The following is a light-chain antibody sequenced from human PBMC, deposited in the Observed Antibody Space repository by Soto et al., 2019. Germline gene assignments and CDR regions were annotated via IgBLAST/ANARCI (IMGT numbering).Light chain of an antibody. Sequence: EIVLTQSPATLSLSPGERATLSCRASQSVSSYLAWYQQKPGQAPRLLIYDASNRATGIPARFSGSGYGTDFTLTISSLEPEDFAVYYCQQRSNSPTFGQGTKVEIK. CDR1: QSVSSY. CDR2: DAS. CDR3: QQRSNSPT. V-gene: IGKV3-11*01. J-gene: IGKJ1*01.